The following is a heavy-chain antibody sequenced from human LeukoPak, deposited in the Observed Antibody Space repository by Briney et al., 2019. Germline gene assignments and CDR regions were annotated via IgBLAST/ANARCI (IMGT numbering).Heavy chain of an antibody. D-gene: IGHD1-1*01. CDR1: GFTFSNYG. Sequence: GRSLRLSCAASGFTFSNYGMHWVRQTPGKGLEWVALISSDGSKNIYADSVKGRFTISRDNSKNTVYLQMNSLRAEDTAVYYCVKGLVQTTMSHSVDYWGQGALVTVSS. V-gene: IGHV3-30*18. J-gene: IGHJ4*02. CDR2: ISSDGSKN. CDR3: VKGLVQTTMSHSVDY.